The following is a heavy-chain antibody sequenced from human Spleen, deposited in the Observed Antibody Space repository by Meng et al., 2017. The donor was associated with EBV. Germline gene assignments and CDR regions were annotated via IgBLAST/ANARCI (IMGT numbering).Heavy chain of an antibody. Sequence: HVHLQYSGPGLVTPSRTLSLTLVASGGSIRSSNCLTWVRQPTGKGLERIGYIYYSGGTYYNPSLKSRLTLSLDTSKNHFSLNLNFVTAADTAVYYCARGIRFVTTSGFDYWGQGTLVTVSS. CDR1: GGSIRSSNC. CDR2: IYYSGGT. V-gene: IGHV4-30-4*01. D-gene: IGHD3-16*01. J-gene: IGHJ4*02. CDR3: ARGIRFVTTSGFDY.